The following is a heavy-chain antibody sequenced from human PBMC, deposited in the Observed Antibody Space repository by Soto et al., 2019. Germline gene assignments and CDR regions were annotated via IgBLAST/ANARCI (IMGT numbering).Heavy chain of an antibody. CDR1: GFTLSSEL. CDR2: INSDGSIT. J-gene: IGHJ5*01. CDR3: ARASSSWDVTFDS. Sequence: PXGSRRPACPASGFTLSSELMRWVRQAPGKGLVWVSRINSDGSITSYADSVKGQFTISRDNAKNTLYLQMNSVRADDMAVYYFARASSSWDVTFDSSGQGNLVTVSS. V-gene: IGHV3-74*01. D-gene: IGHD6-13*01.